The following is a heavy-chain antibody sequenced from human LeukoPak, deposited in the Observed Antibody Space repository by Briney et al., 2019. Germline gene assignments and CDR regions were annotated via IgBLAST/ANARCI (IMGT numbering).Heavy chain of an antibody. CDR1: GGTFSSYA. Sequence: ASVKVSCKASGGTFSSYAISWVRQPPGQGLEWMGGIIPIFGTANYAQKFQGRVTITTDESTSTAYMELSSLRSEDTAVYYCATVNQAYYDSSGISPPFDYWGQGTLVTVPS. D-gene: IGHD3-22*01. CDR2: IIPIFGTA. CDR3: ATVNQAYYDSSGISPPFDY. V-gene: IGHV1-69*05. J-gene: IGHJ4*02.